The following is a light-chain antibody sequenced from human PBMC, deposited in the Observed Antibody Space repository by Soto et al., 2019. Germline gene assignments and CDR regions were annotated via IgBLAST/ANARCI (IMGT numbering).Light chain of an antibody. V-gene: IGLV2-14*01. J-gene: IGLJ1*01. Sequence: QSVLTQPASVSGSPGQWITISCIGTSSDIGSYNCVSWYQQHPGKAPKLMIYDVSNRPSGVSNRFSGSKSGNTASLTISGLQAEDAADYFCSSYTTSSTHVFGTGTKVTVL. CDR1: SSDIGSYNC. CDR2: DVS. CDR3: SSYTTSSTHV.